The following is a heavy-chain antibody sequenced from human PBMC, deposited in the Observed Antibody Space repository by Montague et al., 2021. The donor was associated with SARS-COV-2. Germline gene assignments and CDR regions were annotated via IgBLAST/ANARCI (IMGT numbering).Heavy chain of an antibody. D-gene: IGHD5-24*01. J-gene: IGHJ4*02. Sequence: SETRSLTCAVYGASFNGYYWTWIRQPPGKGLEWIGEINHSGSTSYNPSLRSRVTISVDTSKNQFSLKLTSVTAADTAVYYCTRRLHGFNRHYFDYWGQGTLVTASS. CDR2: INHSGST. V-gene: IGHV4-34*01. CDR1: GASFNGYY. CDR3: TRRLHGFNRHYFDY.